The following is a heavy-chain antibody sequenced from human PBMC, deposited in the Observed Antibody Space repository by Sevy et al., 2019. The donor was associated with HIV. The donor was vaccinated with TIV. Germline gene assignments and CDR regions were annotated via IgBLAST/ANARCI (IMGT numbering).Heavy chain of an antibody. CDR1: GFTFSNYA. J-gene: IGHJ4*02. CDR2: IWSDAGYN. D-gene: IGHD3-22*01. Sequence: GGSLRLSCAATGFTFSNYAMHWVRQAPGKGMEWVEIIWSDAGYNYLGASGKGRSTIPRDNSKKTLYLQMNKVRVEDTAVYYCARGGYYYDNAAYYALDSWGQGTLVTVSS. CDR3: ARGGYYYDNAAYYALDS. V-gene: IGHV3-33*01.